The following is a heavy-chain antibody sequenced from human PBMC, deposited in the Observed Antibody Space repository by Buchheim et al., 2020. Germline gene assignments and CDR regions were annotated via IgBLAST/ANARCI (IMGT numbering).Heavy chain of an antibody. Sequence: QLQLQESGPGLVKPSETLSLTCTVSGCSISSSSYYWGWIRQPPGKGLEWIGSIYYSGSTYYNPSLKSRVIITVDTSKNQFSLKRSAVDAADTAVYYCASHTSRLRWGTSFDYWGQGTL. D-gene: IGHD3-16*01. CDR3: ASHTSRLRWGTSFDY. CDR2: IYYSGST. J-gene: IGHJ4*02. V-gene: IGHV4-39*01. CDR1: GCSISSSSYY.